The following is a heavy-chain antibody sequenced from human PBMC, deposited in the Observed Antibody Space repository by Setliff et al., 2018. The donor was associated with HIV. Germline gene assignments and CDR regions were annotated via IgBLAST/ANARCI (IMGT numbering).Heavy chain of an antibody. CDR1: GGSINNFY. J-gene: IGHJ3*02. CDR2: ISTSGST. CDR3: ARHSDFWSEDAFDI. V-gene: IGHV4-4*09. D-gene: IGHD3-3*01. Sequence: SETLSLTCTVSGGSINNFYWSWIRQPPGKGLEWIGYISTSGSTKYNPSLKSRVTILVDPSNNQFSLRLSSVTAADTAVYYCARHSDFWSEDAFDIWAKGTVVT.